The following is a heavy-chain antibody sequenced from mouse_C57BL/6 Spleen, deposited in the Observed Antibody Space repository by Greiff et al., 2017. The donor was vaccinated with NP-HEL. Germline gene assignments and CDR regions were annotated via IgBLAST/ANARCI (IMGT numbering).Heavy chain of an antibody. V-gene: IGHV1-82*01. CDR3: ARSYYGSSFYYFDY. CDR1: GYAFSSSW. J-gene: IGHJ2*01. CDR2: IYPGDGDT. Sequence: VQLQESGPELVKPGASVKISCKASGYAFSSSWMNWVKQRPGKGLEWIGRIYPGDGDTNYNGKFKGKATLTADKSSSTAYMQLSSLTSEDSAVYFCARSYYGSSFYYFDYWGQGTTLTVSS. D-gene: IGHD1-1*01.